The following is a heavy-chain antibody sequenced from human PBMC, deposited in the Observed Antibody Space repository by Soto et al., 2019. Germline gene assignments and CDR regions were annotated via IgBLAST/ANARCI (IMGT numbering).Heavy chain of an antibody. J-gene: IGHJ6*02. CDR2: ISFDGTSE. CDR3: ARPTPRWSYHYGMDV. D-gene: IGHD2-15*01. V-gene: IGHV3-30-3*01. CDR1: EFTFTSYA. Sequence: GGSLRLSCAASEFTFTSYAMHWVRQAPGRGLEWVALISFDGTSEYYADSVKGRFIISRDNSKSMVYLQMNSLRPDDTAIYYCARPTPRWSYHYGMDVWGQGTTVTVSS.